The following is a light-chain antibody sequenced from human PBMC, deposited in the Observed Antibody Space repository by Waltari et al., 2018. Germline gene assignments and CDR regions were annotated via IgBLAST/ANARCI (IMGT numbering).Light chain of an antibody. J-gene: IGKJ2*01. Sequence: DIVMTQSPDSLAVSLGERATINCKSSQSVLYSSNNKNFLAWYQQKVGQPPKLLIYWASTRESGVPDRFSGSGSGTDFTLTISSLQAEDVAVYFCQQYFSTPRTFGQGTKLEIK. CDR2: WAS. V-gene: IGKV4-1*01. CDR1: QSVLYSSNNKNF. CDR3: QQYFSTPRT.